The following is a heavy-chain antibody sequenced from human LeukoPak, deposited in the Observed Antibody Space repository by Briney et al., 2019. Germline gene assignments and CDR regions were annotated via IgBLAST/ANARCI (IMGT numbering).Heavy chain of an antibody. CDR1: GGPITTSSYY. Sequence: PSETLSLTCSVSGGPITTSSYYWGWIRQPPGKGLEWIGSIYHSGSTYYNPSLKSRVTISVDTSKNQFSLKLSSVTAADTAVYYCARAVRVAGAAATNWFDPWGQGTLVTVSS. J-gene: IGHJ5*02. CDR2: IYHSGST. V-gene: IGHV4-39*07. D-gene: IGHD2-2*01. CDR3: ARAVRVAGAAATNWFDP.